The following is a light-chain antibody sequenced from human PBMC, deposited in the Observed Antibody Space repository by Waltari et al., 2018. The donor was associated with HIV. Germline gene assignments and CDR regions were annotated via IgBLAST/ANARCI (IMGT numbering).Light chain of an antibody. J-gene: IGLJ3*02. V-gene: IGLV2-14*01. CDR3: ASYTANHTVM. CDR2: EVD. Sequence: SALTQPASVSGFPGQSITISCTGADSDFGFYNFVSWYQQHPGKVPKVILYEVDSRPSGVSDRFSGSKSGNTASLTISGLQTEDEADYYCASYTANHTVMFGGGTKVTVL. CDR1: DSDFGFYNF.